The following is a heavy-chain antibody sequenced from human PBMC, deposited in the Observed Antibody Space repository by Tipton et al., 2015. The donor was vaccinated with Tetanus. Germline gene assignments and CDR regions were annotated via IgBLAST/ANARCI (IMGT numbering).Heavy chain of an antibody. J-gene: IGHJ4*02. CDR2: FKRGATT. D-gene: IGHD6-19*01. CDR3: ARGSGWADS. V-gene: IGHV4-34*01. CDR1: GGSFSGYY. Sequence: TLSLTCAVNGGSFSGYYWSWLRQPPGKGLEWIGKFKRGATTGSNPSLKSRVSMSVDKSKNHFSLNMTSVTAADTAVYYCARGSGWADSWGQGTQVTVSS.